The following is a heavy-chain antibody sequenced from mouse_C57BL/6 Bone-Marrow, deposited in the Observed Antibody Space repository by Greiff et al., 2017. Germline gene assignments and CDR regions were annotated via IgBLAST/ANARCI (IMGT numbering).Heavy chain of an antibody. D-gene: IGHD1-1*01. V-gene: IGHV5-4*01. J-gene: IGHJ2*01. CDR2: ISDGGSYT. Sequence: EVQGVESGGGLVKPGGSLKLSCAASGFTFSSYAMSWVRQTPEKRLAWVATISDGGSYTYYPDNVKGRFTISRDNAKNNLYLQMSHLKSEDAAMYYCARDQGGSPDYWGQGTTLTVSS. CDR1: GFTFSSYA. CDR3: ARDQGGSPDY.